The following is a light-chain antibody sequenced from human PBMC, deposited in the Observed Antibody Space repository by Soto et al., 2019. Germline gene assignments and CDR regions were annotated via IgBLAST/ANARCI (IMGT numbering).Light chain of an antibody. CDR1: SSDVGGYNF. CDR3: CSYTSSTTFV. V-gene: IGLV2-14*01. J-gene: IGLJ1*01. Sequence: QSALTQPASVSGSPGQSITVSCTGTSSDVGGYNFVSWFQQHPGKAPKLMIYEVTNWPSGVSNRFSGSKSGNTASLTISGLQPEDEADYYCCSYTSSTTFVFGTGTKLTVL. CDR2: EVT.